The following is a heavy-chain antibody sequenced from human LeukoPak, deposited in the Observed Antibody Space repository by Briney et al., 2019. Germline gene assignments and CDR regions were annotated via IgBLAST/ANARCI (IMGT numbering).Heavy chain of an antibody. D-gene: IGHD2-2*01. Sequence: PGGSLRLSCAASGFTFSSYSMNWVRQVPGKGLEWVSYISSSSSTIYYADSVKGRFTISRDKAKNSLYLQMNSLRAEDTAVYYCAGEYCSSTSCLYDYWGQGTLVTVSS. J-gene: IGHJ4*02. V-gene: IGHV3-48*01. CDR1: GFTFSSYS. CDR3: AGEYCSSTSCLYDY. CDR2: ISSSSSTI.